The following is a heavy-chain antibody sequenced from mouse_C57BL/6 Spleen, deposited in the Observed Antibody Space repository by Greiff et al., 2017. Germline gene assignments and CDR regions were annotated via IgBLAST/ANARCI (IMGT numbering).Heavy chain of an antibody. CDR1: GFTFSSYA. CDR3: ARALHGLDY. D-gene: IGHD1-1*01. CDR2: ISDGGSYT. Sequence: EVKLMESGGGLVKPGGSLKLSCAASGFTFSSYAMSWVRQTPEKRLEWVATISDGGSYTYYPDNVKGRFTISRDNAKNNLYLQMSHLKSEDTAMYYCARALHGLDYWGQGTTLTVSS. J-gene: IGHJ2*01. V-gene: IGHV5-4*03.